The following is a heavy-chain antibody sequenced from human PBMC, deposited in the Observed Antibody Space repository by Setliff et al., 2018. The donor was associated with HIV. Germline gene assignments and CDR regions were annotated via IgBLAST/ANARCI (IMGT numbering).Heavy chain of an antibody. Sequence: GASVKVSCKASGYTFTSYFLHWVRQAPGQGLEWMGIINPNDGNTNYAQKFQERVTITRDMSTSTAYMELSSLRSEDTAVYYCAASRYCSSTSCYEDYGLDVWGQGTTVTVSS. CDR2: INPNDGNT. J-gene: IGHJ6*02. D-gene: IGHD2-2*01. V-gene: IGHV1-46*01. CDR1: GYTFTSYF. CDR3: AASRYCSSTSCYEDYGLDV.